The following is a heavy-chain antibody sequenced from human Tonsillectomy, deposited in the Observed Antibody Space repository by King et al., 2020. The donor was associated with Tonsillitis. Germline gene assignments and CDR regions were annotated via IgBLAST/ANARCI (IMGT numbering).Heavy chain of an antibody. CDR3: ARVAPGVVVSPPADH. Sequence: VQLVESGGGLVQPGGSLRLSCAASGFTFSSYSMNWVRQAPGKGLEWVSYISSSSSTIYYADSVKGRFTISRDNAKNSLYQQMNSLRDEDTAVYYCARVAPGVVVSPPADHWGQGTLVTVSS. D-gene: IGHD2-15*01. V-gene: IGHV3-48*02. CDR1: GFTFSSYS. CDR2: ISSSSSTI. J-gene: IGHJ4*02.